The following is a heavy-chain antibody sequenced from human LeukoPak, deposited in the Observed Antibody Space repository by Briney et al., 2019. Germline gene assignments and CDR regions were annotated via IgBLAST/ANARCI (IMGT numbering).Heavy chain of an antibody. CDR2: IYYSGST. D-gene: IGHD3-3*01. CDR1: GGSISSSIYY. Sequence: SETLSLTCTVSGGSISSSIYYWGWIRQPPAKGLEWSGSIYYSGSTDDNPSLKIRVTISVDTSKNQFSLKLSSVTAEDTAVYYCARVCDFWSGSLDYWGQGTLVTVSS. J-gene: IGHJ4*02. CDR3: ARVCDFWSGSLDY. V-gene: IGHV4-39*07.